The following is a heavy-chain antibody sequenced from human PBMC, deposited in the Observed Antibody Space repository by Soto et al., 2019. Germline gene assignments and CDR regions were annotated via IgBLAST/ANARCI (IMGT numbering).Heavy chain of an antibody. V-gene: IGHV3-23*01. D-gene: IGHD1-26*01. Sequence: GGSLRLSCTASGFTFTNYAMSWVRQAPGKGLEWVSTIHRSGSNTYYADSVKGRFTISRDDSKNTLHLQMNSLRAEDTAVFYCAKDWEFDSWGQGTLVTVS. CDR2: IHRSGSNT. CDR1: GFTFTNYA. CDR3: AKDWEFDS. J-gene: IGHJ4*02.